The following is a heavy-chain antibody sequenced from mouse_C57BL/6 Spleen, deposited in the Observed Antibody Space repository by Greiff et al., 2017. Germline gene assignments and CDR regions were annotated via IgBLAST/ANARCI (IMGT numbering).Heavy chain of an antibody. J-gene: IGHJ4*01. CDR3: ARGDGNSHYYAKGY. D-gene: IGHD2-1*01. V-gene: IGHV5-4*01. CDR1: GFTFSSYA. Sequence: EVQLVESGGGLVKPGGSLKLSCAASGFTFSSYAMSWVRQTPEKRLEWVATISDGGSYPYSPANVKGRFPISRDNAKNNLYLQMSHLRSDDTAMYYCARGDGNSHYYAKGYGGQGTSVTVSS. CDR2: ISDGGSYP.